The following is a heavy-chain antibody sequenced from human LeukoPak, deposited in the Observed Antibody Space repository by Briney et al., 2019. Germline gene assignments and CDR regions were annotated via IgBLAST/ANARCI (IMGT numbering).Heavy chain of an antibody. V-gene: IGHV3-30*18. J-gene: IGHJ5*02. CDR1: GFTFSSYG. D-gene: IGHD3-10*01. Sequence: PGRSLRLSCAASGFTFSSYGMHWVRQAPGKGLEWVAVISYDGSNKNYADSVKGRFTISRDNSKNTLFLHMNSLRAEDTAVFYCAKGKYNASGRNWFDPWGQGTQVTVSS. CDR2: ISYDGSNK. CDR3: AKGKYNASGRNWFDP.